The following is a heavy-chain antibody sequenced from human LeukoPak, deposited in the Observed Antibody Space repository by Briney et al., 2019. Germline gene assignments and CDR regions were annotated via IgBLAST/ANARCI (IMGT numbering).Heavy chain of an antibody. CDR1: GYSISAAYY. J-gene: IGHJ4*02. CDR2: IYHTGTT. V-gene: IGHV4-38-2*01. D-gene: IGHD4/OR15-4a*01. CDR3: ARQGDDYGAMDY. Sequence: SETLSLTCAVSGYSISAAYYWGWIRQPPGKGLEWIGTIYHTGTTSYNSSLESRVTMSVDTSKNQFSLKLSSVTAADAALYYCARQGDDYGAMDYWGQGTLVSVSS.